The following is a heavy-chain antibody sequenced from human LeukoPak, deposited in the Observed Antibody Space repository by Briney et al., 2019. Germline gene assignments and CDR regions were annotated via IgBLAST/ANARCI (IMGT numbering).Heavy chain of an antibody. J-gene: IGHJ4*02. Sequence: GGSLRLSCVASGFTYSHNGMHWVRQAPGKGLEWAAFIQYDGNTIFYADSVKGRFTISRDNAKNSLYLQMNSLRAEDTAVYYCARPPTTVVTPGDYWGQGTLVTVSS. CDR1: GFTYSHNG. D-gene: IGHD4-23*01. CDR3: ARPPTTVVTPGDY. V-gene: IGHV3-33*05. CDR2: IQYDGNTI.